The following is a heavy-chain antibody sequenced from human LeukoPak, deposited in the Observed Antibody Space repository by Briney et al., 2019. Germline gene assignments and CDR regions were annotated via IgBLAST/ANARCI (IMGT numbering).Heavy chain of an antibody. V-gene: IGHV4-59*08. CDR1: GGSISSYY. CDR3: ARQEIVVVPAAIPSGWFDP. J-gene: IGHJ5*02. Sequence: SETLSLTCTVSGGSISSYYWGWIRQPPGKGLEWIGYIYYSGSTNYNPSLKSRVTISVDTSKNQFSLKLSSVTAADTAVYYCARQEIVVVPAAIPSGWFDPWGQGTLVTVSS. D-gene: IGHD2-2*01. CDR2: IYYSGST.